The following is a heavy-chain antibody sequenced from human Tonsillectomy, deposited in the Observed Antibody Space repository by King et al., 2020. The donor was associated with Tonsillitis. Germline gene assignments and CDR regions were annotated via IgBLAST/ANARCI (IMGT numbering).Heavy chain of an antibody. CDR2: LSYDGSNK. D-gene: IGHD1-14*01. V-gene: IGHV3-30*04. CDR1: RFTFSSYA. CDR3: ARQAVTDYGMDV. J-gene: IGHJ6*02. Sequence: VQLVESGGGVVQPGRSLRLSCAASRFTFSSYALHWVRQAPGKGLEWVAFLSYDGSNKYFADSVKGRFTISSDNSKNRLYLQMNSLRTEDTAVYYCARQAVTDYGMDVWGQGTTVTVSS.